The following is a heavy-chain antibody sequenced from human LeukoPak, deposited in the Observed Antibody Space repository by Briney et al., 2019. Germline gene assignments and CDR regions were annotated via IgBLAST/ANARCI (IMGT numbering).Heavy chain of an antibody. D-gene: IGHD3-10*01. J-gene: IGHJ6*02. CDR3: AKDIYYGSGSGARMDV. CDR2: ISWNSGSI. V-gene: IGHV3-9*01. Sequence: GRSLRLSCAASGFTFDDYAMHWVRQAPGKGLEWVSGISWNSGSIGYADSVKGRFTISRDNAKNSLYLQMNSLRAEDTALYYCAKDIYYGSGSGARMDVWGQGTTVTVSS. CDR1: GFTFDDYA.